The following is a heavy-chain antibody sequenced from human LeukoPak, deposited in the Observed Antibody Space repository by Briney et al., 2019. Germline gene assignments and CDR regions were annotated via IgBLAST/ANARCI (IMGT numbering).Heavy chain of an antibody. CDR1: GDTFSNNA. J-gene: IGHJ6*02. D-gene: IGHD3-3*01. V-gene: IGHV1-2*02. Sequence: ASVKVSCKTSGDTFSNNAIGWVRQAPGQGLEWMGWINPNSGGTNYAQKFQGRVTMTRDTSISTAYMELSRLRSDDTAVYYCARIRGLVLDDFWSGYPMILGYYGMDVWGQGTTVTVSS. CDR2: INPNSGGT. CDR3: ARIRGLVLDDFWSGYPMILGYYGMDV.